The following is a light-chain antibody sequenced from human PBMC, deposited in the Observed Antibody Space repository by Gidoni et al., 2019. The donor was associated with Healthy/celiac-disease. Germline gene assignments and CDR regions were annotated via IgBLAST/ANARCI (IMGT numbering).Light chain of an antibody. V-gene: IGKV1-39*01. CDR3: QQSYSTPPNT. Sequence: DIQMTQSLSSLSASVGDRVTITCRASQSISSYLNWYQQKPGKAPKLLIYAASSLQSGVPSRFSGSGSGTDFTLTISSLQPEDFATYYCQQSYSTPPNTFXXXTKLEIK. CDR1: QSISSY. CDR2: AAS. J-gene: IGKJ2*01.